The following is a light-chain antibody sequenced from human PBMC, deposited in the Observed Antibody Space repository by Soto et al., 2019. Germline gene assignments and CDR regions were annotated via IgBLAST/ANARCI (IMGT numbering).Light chain of an antibody. CDR1: QGVSSY. CDR2: DAS. V-gene: IGKV3D-11*01. J-gene: IGKJ4*01. Sequence: EIVLTQSPATLSLTPGERATLSGRASQGVSSYLAWYQQKPGQAPRLLIYDASNRATGIPARFSGSGPGTDFTLTISSLEPVDFAVYYCQQRSNWPFTFGGGTKVEIK. CDR3: QQRSNWPFT.